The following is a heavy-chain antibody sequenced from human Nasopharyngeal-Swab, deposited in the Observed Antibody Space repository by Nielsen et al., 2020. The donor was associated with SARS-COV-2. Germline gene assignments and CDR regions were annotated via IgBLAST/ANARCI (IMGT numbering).Heavy chain of an antibody. CDR3: ARSNTDDFWGGFQFDY. D-gene: IGHD3-3*01. CDR1: GFTFSSYS. V-gene: IGHV3-21*06. J-gene: IGHJ4*02. CDR2: ISRSGTYI. Sequence: GGSLRLSCAASGFTFSSYSMNWVRQAPGKGLEWVSSISRSGTYIYYADSVKGRFTFSRDNAKDSLYLQMNSLRAEDAAVYYCARSNTDDFWGGFQFDYWGQGTLVTVSS.